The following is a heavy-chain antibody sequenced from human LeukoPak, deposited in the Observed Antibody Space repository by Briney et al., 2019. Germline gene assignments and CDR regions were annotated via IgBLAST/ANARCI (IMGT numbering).Heavy chain of an antibody. CDR3: ARDDGRAYYDFWSGYYSGSGMDV. D-gene: IGHD3-3*01. CDR2: IIPIFGTA. J-gene: IGHJ6*02. CDR1: GGTFISYA. Sequence: SVKVSCKASGGTFISYAISWVRQAPGQGLEWMGGIIPIFGTANYAQKFQGRVTITADESTSTAYMELSSLRSEDTAVYYCARDDGRAYYDFWSGYYSGSGMDVWGQGTTVTVSS. V-gene: IGHV1-69*13.